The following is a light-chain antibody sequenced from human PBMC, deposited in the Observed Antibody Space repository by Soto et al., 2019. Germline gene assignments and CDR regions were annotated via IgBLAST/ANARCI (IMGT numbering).Light chain of an antibody. CDR1: QSLDSN. V-gene: IGKV3-15*01. Sequence: ESVVTHSPATLSVSPGESATLSCRASQSLDSNLAWYRQKPGQAPRLLIYDATTRATGIPARFSGSGSGTEFTFTISSLQSEDFAIYYCQQYKSWPFTFGPGTKVDI. CDR3: QQYKSWPFT. CDR2: DAT. J-gene: IGKJ3*01.